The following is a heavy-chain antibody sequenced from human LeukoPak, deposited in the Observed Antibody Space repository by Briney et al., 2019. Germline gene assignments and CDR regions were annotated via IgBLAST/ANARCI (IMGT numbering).Heavy chain of an antibody. CDR2: INPNNGGT. Sequence: GASVKVSCKASGYSFTNYYVRWVRQAPGQGLEWMGWINPNNGGTNYAQKFQGRVTMTRDTSISTAYMELSSLRSEDTAVYYCARARGYLDYWGQGTLVTVSS. J-gene: IGHJ4*02. CDR3: ARARGYLDY. V-gene: IGHV1-2*02. CDR1: GYSFTNYY.